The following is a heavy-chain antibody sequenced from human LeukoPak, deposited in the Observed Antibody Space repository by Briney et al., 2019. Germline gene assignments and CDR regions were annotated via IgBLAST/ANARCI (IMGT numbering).Heavy chain of an antibody. J-gene: IGHJ5*02. Sequence: SETLSLTCTVSGGSISSHCWSWIRQPAGKGLEWIGRIQTSGSTNYNPSLKSRVTISVDKSKNQFSLELSSVTAADTAVYYCARGVGSIAMVRGVIDWFDPWGQGTLVTVSS. D-gene: IGHD3-10*01. CDR3: ARGVGSIAMVRGVIDWFDP. V-gene: IGHV4-4*07. CDR2: IQTSGST. CDR1: GGSISSHC.